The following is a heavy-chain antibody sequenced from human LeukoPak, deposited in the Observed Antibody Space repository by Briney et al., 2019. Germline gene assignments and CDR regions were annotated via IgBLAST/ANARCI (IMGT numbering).Heavy chain of an antibody. CDR2: ISSSSTI. J-gene: IGHJ6*02. CDR1: GFTFSSYS. CDR3: ARDKLLWFGESLLYYYYGMDV. V-gene: IGHV3-48*02. D-gene: IGHD3-10*01. Sequence: GGSLRLSCAASGFTFSSYSMNWVRQAPGKGLEWVSYISSSSTIYYADSVKGRFTISRDNAKNSLYLQMNSLRDEDTAVYYCARDKLLWFGESLLYYYYGMDVWGQGTTVTVSS.